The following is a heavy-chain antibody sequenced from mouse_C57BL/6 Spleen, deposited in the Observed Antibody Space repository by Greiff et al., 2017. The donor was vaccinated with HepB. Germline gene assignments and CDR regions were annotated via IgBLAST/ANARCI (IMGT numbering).Heavy chain of an antibody. CDR3: ARDHYGYGAWVAY. V-gene: IGHV1-82*01. CDR1: GYAFSSSW. J-gene: IGHJ3*01. Sequence: VQLQQSGPELVKPGASVKISCKASGYAFSSSWMNWVKQRPGKGLEWIGRIYTGDGDTNYNGKFKGKATLTADKSSSTAYMQLSSLTSEDAAVYFCARDHYGYGAWVAYWGQGTLVTVSA. D-gene: IGHD2-2*01. CDR2: IYTGDGDT.